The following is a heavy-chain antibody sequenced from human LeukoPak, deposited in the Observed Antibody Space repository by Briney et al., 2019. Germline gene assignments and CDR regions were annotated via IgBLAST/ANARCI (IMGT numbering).Heavy chain of an antibody. CDR3: ARDVQVGATTSLLLDV. CDR1: GFTFSSYA. CDR2: ISYDGSNK. D-gene: IGHD1-26*01. Sequence: GESLRLSCAASGFTFSSYAMHWVRQAPGKGLEWVAVISYDGSNKYYADSVKGRFTISRDNSKNTLYLQMNSLRAEDTAVYYCARDVQVGATTSLLLDVWGQGTTVTVSS. V-gene: IGHV3-30-3*01. J-gene: IGHJ6*02.